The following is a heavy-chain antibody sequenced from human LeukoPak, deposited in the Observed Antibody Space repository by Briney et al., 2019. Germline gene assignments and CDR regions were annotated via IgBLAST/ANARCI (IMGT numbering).Heavy chain of an antibody. CDR2: IYYSGST. CDR3: ARGSSGWYRPNWFDP. CDR1: GGSISSYY. D-gene: IGHD6-19*01. J-gene: IGHJ5*02. Sequence: PSETLSLTCTVSGGSISSYYWSWIRQPPGKGLEWIGYIYYSGSTNYNPSLKSRVTISVDTSKDQFSLKLSSVTAADTAVYYCARGSSGWYRPNWFDPWGQGTLVTVSS. V-gene: IGHV4-59*01.